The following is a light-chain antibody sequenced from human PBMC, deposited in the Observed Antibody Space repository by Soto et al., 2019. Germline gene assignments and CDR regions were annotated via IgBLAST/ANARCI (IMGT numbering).Light chain of an antibody. CDR3: SSYTSSSTYV. V-gene: IGLV2-14*01. Sequence: QSALTQLASVSGSPGQSITISCTGTSSDVGGYNYVSWYQQHPGKAPKLMIYEVSNRPSGVSNRFSGSKSGNTASLTISGLQAEDEDDYYCSSYTSSSTYVFGTGTQLTVL. CDR2: EVS. CDR1: SSDVGGYNY. J-gene: IGLJ1*01.